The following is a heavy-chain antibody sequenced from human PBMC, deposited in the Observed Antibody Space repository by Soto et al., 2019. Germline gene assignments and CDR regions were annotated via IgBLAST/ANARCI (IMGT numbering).Heavy chain of an antibody. CDR2: FDPEDGET. Sequence: ASVKVSFKVSGYTLTELSMHWVRQAPGKGLEWMGGFDPEDGETIYAQKFQGRVTMTEDTSTDTAYMELSSLRSEDTAVYYCATDRLYSSSSHYYYYGMDVWGQGTTVTVSS. J-gene: IGHJ6*02. CDR1: GYTLTELS. D-gene: IGHD6-6*01. CDR3: ATDRLYSSSSHYYYYGMDV. V-gene: IGHV1-24*01.